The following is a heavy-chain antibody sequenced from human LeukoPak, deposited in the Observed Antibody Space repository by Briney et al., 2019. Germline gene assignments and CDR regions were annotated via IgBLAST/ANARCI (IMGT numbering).Heavy chain of an antibody. D-gene: IGHD4-17*01. J-gene: IGHJ4*02. CDR1: GFTFSSYA. Sequence: PGGSLRLSCAASGFTFSSYAMSWVRQPPGEGLEWVSTISGSGDNTNYADSVKGRFTISRDNSRHTLYVQMNSLRAEDTALYYCAKVFHGAYGGRYFDYWGQGTLVTVSS. V-gene: IGHV3-23*01. CDR2: ISGSGDNT. CDR3: AKVFHGAYGGRYFDY.